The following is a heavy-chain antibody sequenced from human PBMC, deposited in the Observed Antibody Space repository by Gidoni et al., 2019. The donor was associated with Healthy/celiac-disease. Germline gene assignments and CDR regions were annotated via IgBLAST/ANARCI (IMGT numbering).Heavy chain of an antibody. D-gene: IGHD4-4*01. CDR2: INSDGSST. J-gene: IGHJ6*02. CDR1: GFTFSSYW. CDR3: ARGDSNYVFGKKAYGMDV. Sequence: EVQLVESGGGLVQPGGSLRLSCAASGFTFSSYWMHWVRQAPGKGLVWVSRINSDGSSTSYADSVKGRFTISRDNAKNTLYLQMNSLRAEDTAVYYCARGDSNYVFGKKAYGMDVWGQGTTVTVSS. V-gene: IGHV3-74*01.